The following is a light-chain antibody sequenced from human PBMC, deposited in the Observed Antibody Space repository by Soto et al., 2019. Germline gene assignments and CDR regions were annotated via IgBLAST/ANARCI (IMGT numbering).Light chain of an antibody. V-gene: IGKV1-5*03. CDR2: KAS. CDR3: QQYNSYSST. Sequence: DIQMTQSPSTLSASVGDRVTITCRASQSISSWLAWYQQKPGKAPKLLIYKASSLESGVPSRFSGSGSGTEFTLTISNLQPDDFATYYCQQYNSYSSTFGQGTKV. CDR1: QSISSW. J-gene: IGKJ1*01.